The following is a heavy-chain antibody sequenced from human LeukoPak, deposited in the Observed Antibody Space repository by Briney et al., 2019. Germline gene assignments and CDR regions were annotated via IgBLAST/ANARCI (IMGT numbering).Heavy chain of an antibody. J-gene: IGHJ4*02. D-gene: IGHD1-26*01. V-gene: IGHV4-61*01. CDR3: ARDQPDGGATHFDS. CDR1: CGSVSSVSYY. Sequence: AETLSLTCTVSCGSVSSVSYYWSWIRQPPWKGLDWIGYIYYSGSTNYNPSLKSRVTISVDTSKNQFSLKVSSVTAEDTAVYYCARDQPDGGATHFDSWGQGTLVTVSS. CDR2: IYYSGST.